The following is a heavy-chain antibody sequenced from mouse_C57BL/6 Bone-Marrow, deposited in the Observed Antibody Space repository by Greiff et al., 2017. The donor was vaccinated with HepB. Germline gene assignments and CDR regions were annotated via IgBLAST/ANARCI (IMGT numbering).Heavy chain of an antibody. V-gene: IGHV5-9-1*02. CDR3: TRDRPITTVVATGYFDV. CDR2: ISSGGDYI. CDR1: GFTFSSYA. Sequence: EVHLVESGEGLVKPGGSLKLSCAASGFTFSSYAMSWVRQTPEKRLEWVAYISSGGDYIYYADTVKGRFTISRDNARNTLYLQMSSLQSEDTAMYYCTRDRPITTVVATGYFDVWGTGTTVTVSS. D-gene: IGHD1-1*01. J-gene: IGHJ1*03.